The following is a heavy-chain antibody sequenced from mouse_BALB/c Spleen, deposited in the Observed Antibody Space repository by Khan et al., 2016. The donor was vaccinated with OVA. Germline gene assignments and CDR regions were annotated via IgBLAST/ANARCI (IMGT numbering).Heavy chain of an antibody. D-gene: IGHD1-1*01. CDR1: GDSITSGF. CDR3: ARSYGSWAMDY. CDR2: ITYSGNM. J-gene: IGHJ4*01. Sequence: EVQLRESGPSLVKPSQTLSLTCSVTGDSITSGFWNWIRKFPGNKFEYLGYITYSGNMYYNPSLKSRISITRDTSKSQYYLQLNSVTTEDTATYYCARSYGSWAMDYWGQGTSVTVSS. V-gene: IGHV3-8*02.